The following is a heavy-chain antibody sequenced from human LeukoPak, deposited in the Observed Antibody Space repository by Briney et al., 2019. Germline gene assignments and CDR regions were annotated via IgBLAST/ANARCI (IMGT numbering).Heavy chain of an antibody. Sequence: GRSLRLSCAASGFTFTNYGMHWVRQAPGKGLQWVAAISFDGKNIHYLDSVKGRFSISRDNSKNTLYLQMNSLRAEDTAVYYCAKENTGDFDYWGQGTLVTVSS. CDR1: GFTFTNYG. D-gene: IGHD3-10*01. J-gene: IGHJ4*02. CDR2: ISFDGKNI. V-gene: IGHV3-33*06. CDR3: AKENTGDFDY.